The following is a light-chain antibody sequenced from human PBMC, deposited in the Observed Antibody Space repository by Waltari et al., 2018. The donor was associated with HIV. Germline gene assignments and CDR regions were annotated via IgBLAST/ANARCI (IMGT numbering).Light chain of an antibody. CDR3: ASFTGDNTVM. CDR2: DVD. Sequence: AVTQPASVSGLPGQSTTISCTGDDTDFSLYKFVSWYQQHSGKPPRLILYDVDSRASGVSDRFSGSMSGITASLTISGLRAEDEGHYYCASFTGDNTVMFGGGTEVTVL. J-gene: IGLJ3*02. CDR1: DTDFSLYKF. V-gene: IGLV2-14*03.